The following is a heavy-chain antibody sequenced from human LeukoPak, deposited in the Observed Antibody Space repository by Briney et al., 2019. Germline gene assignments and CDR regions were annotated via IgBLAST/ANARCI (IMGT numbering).Heavy chain of an antibody. CDR2: INPSGGST. J-gene: IGHJ4*02. Sequence: GSSVKVSCKASGGTFSSYAISWVRQAPGQGLEWMGIINPSGGSTSYAQKFQGRVTMTRDTSTSTVYMELSSLRAEDTAVYYCAKNEGGIASQFDYWGQGTLVTVSS. CDR3: AKNEGGIASQFDY. D-gene: IGHD6-13*01. CDR1: GGTFSSYA. V-gene: IGHV1-46*01.